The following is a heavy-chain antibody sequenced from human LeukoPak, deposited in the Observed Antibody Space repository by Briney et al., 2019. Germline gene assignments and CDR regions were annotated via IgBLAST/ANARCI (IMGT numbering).Heavy chain of an antibody. CDR3: AKALQTVTTWSPFDY. CDR1: GFTFSSSA. Sequence: GGSLRLSCAASGFTFSSSAMSWVRQAPGKGLEWVSAISGSGGSTYYADSVKGRFTISRDNSKNTMYLQMNSLRAEDTAVYYCAKALQTVTTWSPFDYWGQGTLVTVSS. J-gene: IGHJ4*02. D-gene: IGHD4-11*01. CDR2: ISGSGGST. V-gene: IGHV3-23*01.